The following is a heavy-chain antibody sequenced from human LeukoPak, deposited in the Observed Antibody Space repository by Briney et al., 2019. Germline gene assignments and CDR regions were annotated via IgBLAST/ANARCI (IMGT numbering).Heavy chain of an antibody. Sequence: GGSLRLSCAASGFTFSSYWMSWVRQAPGKGLEWVSGISGGGDYTYYADSVKGRFTISRDNSKNTLYLQMNSLRVEDTGVYYCANRRGYSGYDKGEFDYWGQGTLVTVSS. CDR3: ANRRGYSGYDKGEFDY. CDR1: GFTFSSYW. V-gene: IGHV3-23*01. CDR2: ISGGGDYT. D-gene: IGHD5-12*01. J-gene: IGHJ4*02.